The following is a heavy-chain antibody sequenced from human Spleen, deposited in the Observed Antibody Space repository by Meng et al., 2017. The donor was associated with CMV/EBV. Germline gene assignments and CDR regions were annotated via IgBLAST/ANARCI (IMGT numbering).Heavy chain of an antibody. V-gene: IGHV1-18*01. CDR3: ARDLESTGEHPSFDY. Sequence: QEPRVQAGAEVKKPGASVKVSCMACGYTFTTYGIGWVRQAPGQGLEWMGWISGYNGKTDYAQKFQGRVTLTTDTSTDTAYMDLRSLRSDDTAVYYCARDLESTGEHPSFDYWGQGTLVTVSS. D-gene: IGHD3-16*01. CDR2: ISGYNGKT. CDR1: GYTFTTYG. J-gene: IGHJ4*02.